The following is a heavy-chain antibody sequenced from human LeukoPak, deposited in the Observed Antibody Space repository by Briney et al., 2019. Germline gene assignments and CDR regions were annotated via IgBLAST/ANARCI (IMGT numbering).Heavy chain of an antibody. CDR1: GFTFSSNY. V-gene: IGHV3-66*04. CDR3: ARRRAASWSFDS. J-gene: IGHJ4*02. CDR2: IYTDGRT. Sequence: GGSLRLSCAASGFTFSSNYMGWVRQAPGKGLEWVSVIYTDGRTYSADSMKGRFTLSRDNSKNTLYLQMSSLRAEDTAVYYCARRRAASWSFDSWGQGTLVTVSS. D-gene: IGHD6-13*01.